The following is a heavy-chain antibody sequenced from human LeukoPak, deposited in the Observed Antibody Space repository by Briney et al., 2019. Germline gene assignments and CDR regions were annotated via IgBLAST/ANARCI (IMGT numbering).Heavy chain of an antibody. CDR1: GFNFSDYY. CDR3: ARFPKRVDFWFWVDY. D-gene: IGHD3-3*01. Sequence: GGSLRLSCAASGFNFSDYYMSWIRQPPGKGLEWVSYISSSGNTIYYADSVKGRFTISRDNAKNSLYLHMNSLRAEDTAVYYCARFPKRVDFWFWVDYWGQGTLVTVSS. J-gene: IGHJ4*02. CDR2: ISSSGNTI. V-gene: IGHV3-11*04.